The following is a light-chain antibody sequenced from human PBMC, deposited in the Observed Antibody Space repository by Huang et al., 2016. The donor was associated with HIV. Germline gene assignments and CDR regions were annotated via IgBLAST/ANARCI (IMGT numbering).Light chain of an antibody. CDR1: QSVSSGY. CDR2: GAS. V-gene: IGKV3-20*01. CDR3: QQYGDSPPT. Sequence: EIVLTQSPGTLSLSPGERATLSCRASQSVSSGYLAWYQQTHGQAPSLLLDGASSRAPGIPDRVSGSVSGTDFTLTISRLEPEDFAVYYCQQYGDSPPTFGQGTKVEI. J-gene: IGKJ1*01.